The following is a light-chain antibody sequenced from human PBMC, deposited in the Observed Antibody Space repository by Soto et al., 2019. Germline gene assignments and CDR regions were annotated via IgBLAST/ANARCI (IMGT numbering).Light chain of an antibody. CDR1: RSNLGSNY. V-gene: IGLV1-47*02. CDR2: NNN. Sequence: QSVLTQPPSVSGTPGQRVTISCSGSRSNLGSNYVYWYQRLPGTAPKLLIFNNNQRPSGVPDRFSGSKSGTSASLAISGLRSEDEADYYCAAWEDSLSGPVFGGGTKLTVL. J-gene: IGLJ3*02. CDR3: AAWEDSLSGPV.